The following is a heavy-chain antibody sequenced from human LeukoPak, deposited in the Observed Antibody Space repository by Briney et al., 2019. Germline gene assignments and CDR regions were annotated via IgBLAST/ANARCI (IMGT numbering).Heavy chain of an antibody. CDR2: IHTSGST. J-gene: IGHJ5*02. CDR3: ATTGSQYCSSTSCYAWFDP. Sequence: SETQSLNCTVSGGSIGSYYWSWIRQPAGKGLEYIGRIHTSGSTNYNPSLKSRLTMSVDTSKNQFSLKLSSVTAADTAVYFCATTGSQYCSSTSCYAWFDPWGQGTLGTVSS. D-gene: IGHD2-2*01. V-gene: IGHV4-4*07. CDR1: GGSIGSYY.